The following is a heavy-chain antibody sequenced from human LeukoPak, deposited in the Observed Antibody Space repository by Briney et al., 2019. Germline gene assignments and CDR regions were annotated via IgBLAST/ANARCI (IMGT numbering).Heavy chain of an antibody. V-gene: IGHV1-18*01. J-gene: IGHJ4*02. Sequence: ASVKVSCKASGYTFTSYGISWVRQAPGQGLEWMGWISAYNGNTNYAQKLQGRVTITTETSVSAAYMELRSLRSDDPAVYYCARQYCSSTSCYTDFDYWGQGTLVTVSS. CDR2: ISAYNGNT. CDR1: GYTFTSYG. D-gene: IGHD2-2*02. CDR3: ARQYCSSTSCYTDFDY.